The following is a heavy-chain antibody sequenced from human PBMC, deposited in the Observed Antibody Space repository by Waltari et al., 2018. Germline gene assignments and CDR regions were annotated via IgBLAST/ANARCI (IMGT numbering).Heavy chain of an antibody. D-gene: IGHD3-16*01. CDR3: ASNRVRGWGYYMDV. J-gene: IGHJ6*03. V-gene: IGHV4-39*01. CDR1: GGSISSSSYY. Sequence: QLQLQESGPGLVKPSETLSLTCTVSGGSISSSSYYWGWTRQPPGKGLEWIGSIYYSGSTYYNPSLKSRVTISVDTSKNQFSLKLSSVTAADTAVYYCASNRVRGWGYYMDVWGKGTTVTVSS. CDR2: IYYSGST.